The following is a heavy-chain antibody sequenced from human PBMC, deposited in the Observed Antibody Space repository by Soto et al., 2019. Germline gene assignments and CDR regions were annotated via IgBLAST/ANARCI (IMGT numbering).Heavy chain of an antibody. CDR2: IYYSGST. J-gene: IGHJ6*02. V-gene: IGHV4-59*01. Sequence: QVQLQESGPGLVKPSETLSLTCTVSGGSISSYYWSWIRQPPGKGLEWIGYIYYSGSTNYNPSHKSRVTISVDTSKNQFSLKLSSVTAAYTAVYYCAKKGGYNSGYYYGMDVWGQGTTVTVSS. CDR3: AKKGGYNSGYYYGMDV. D-gene: IGHD5-12*01. CDR1: GGSISSYY.